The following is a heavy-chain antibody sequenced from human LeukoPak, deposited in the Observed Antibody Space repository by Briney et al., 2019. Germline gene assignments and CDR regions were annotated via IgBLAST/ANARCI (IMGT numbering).Heavy chain of an antibody. CDR2: IYYSGST. D-gene: IGHD3-10*01. J-gene: IGHJ4*02. CDR1: GGSVSSGSYY. CDR3: ARQDYYGSGNSDY. Sequence: SETLSLTCTVSGGSVSSGSYYWSWIRQPPGKGLEWIGYIYYSGSTNYNPSLKSRVTISVDTPKNQFSLKLSPVTAADTAVYYCARQDYYGSGNSDYWGQGTLVTVSS. V-gene: IGHV4-61*01.